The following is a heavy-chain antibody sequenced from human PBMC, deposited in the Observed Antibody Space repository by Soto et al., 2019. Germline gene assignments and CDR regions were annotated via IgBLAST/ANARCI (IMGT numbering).Heavy chain of an antibody. V-gene: IGHV3-21*06. Sequence: GSLRLSCASSGFTFTRYSMNWVRQAPGKGLEWVSSISSTTNYIYYGDSMKGRFTISRDNAKNSLYLEMNSLRAEDTAVYYCARESEDLTSSFEYWGQGTPVTFAS. CDR1: GFTFTRYS. J-gene: IGHJ4*02. CDR2: ISSTTNYI. CDR3: ARESEDLTSSFEY.